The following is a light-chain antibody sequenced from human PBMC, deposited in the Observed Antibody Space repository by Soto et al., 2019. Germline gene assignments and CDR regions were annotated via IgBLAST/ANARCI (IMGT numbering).Light chain of an antibody. Sequence: DIPLTQSPSFLSASVGDRVTITCRASQGISSYLAWYQQKPGKAPKLLIYAASTLQSGVPSRFSGSGSGTEFTLTSSILQPEDFATYYCQQLNSYPLFGPGTKVDIK. CDR1: QGISSY. CDR3: QQLNSYPL. CDR2: AAS. V-gene: IGKV1-9*01. J-gene: IGKJ3*01.